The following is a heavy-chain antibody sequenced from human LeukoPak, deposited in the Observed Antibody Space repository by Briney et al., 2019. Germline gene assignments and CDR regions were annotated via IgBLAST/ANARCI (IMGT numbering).Heavy chain of an antibody. J-gene: IGHJ4*02. CDR1: GGSFSGYY. V-gene: IGHV4-34*01. CDR2: INHSGST. CDR3: ARGRGNSGYYAVDY. D-gene: IGHD3-22*01. Sequence: PSETLSLTCAVYGGSFSGYYWSWIRQPPGKGLEWIGEINHSGSTNYNPSLKSRVTISVDTSKNQFSLKLSSVTAADTAVYYCARGRGNSGYYAVDYWGQGTLVTVSS.